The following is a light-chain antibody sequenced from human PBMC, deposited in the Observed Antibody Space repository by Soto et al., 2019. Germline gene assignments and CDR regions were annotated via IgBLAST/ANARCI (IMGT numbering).Light chain of an antibody. CDR2: GAS. J-gene: IGKJ1*01. V-gene: IGKV3-20*01. CDR1: QSVGRY. Sequence: ESVSAQSPATPALSPGGRAARSCRASQSVGRYLAGYQHKPGQAPRLLIYGASSRATGIPDRFSGSGSGTDFTLTISRLEPEDFAVYYCQQYGSSGTFGQGTKVDI. CDR3: QQYGSSGT.